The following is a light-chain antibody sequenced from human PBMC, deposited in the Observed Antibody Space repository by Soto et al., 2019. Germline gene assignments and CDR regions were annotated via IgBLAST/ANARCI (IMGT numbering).Light chain of an antibody. CDR1: QSVSTY. J-gene: IGKJ4*01. CDR2: VAS. CDR3: QQRSDWPST. Sequence: EIVLTQSPATLSLSPGARATVSGRASQSVSTYFAWYQQKPGQAPRLLIYVASNRATGIPARLSGSGSGTDFTRGISRLEPDDCAFYYCQQRSDWPSTLGGGPEVQLK. V-gene: IGKV3-11*01.